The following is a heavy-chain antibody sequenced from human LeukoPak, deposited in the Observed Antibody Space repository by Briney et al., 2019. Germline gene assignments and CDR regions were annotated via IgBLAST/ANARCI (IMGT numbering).Heavy chain of an antibody. CDR3: ARDEYSSPAMNDY. V-gene: IGHV1-2*02. D-gene: IGHD6-6*01. CDR1: GYTFTGYY. CDR2: INPNSGGT. J-gene: IGHJ4*02. Sequence: GASVKVSCKASGYTFTGYYMHWVRQAPGQGLEWMGWINPNSGGTNYAQKFQGRVTMTRDTSISTAYMELSRLRFDDTAVYYCARDEYSSPAMNDYWGQGTLVTVSS.